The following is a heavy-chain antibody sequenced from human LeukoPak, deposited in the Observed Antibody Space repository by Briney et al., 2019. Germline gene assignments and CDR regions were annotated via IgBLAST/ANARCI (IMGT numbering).Heavy chain of an antibody. V-gene: IGHV3-23*01. CDR1: GFTFSNYA. CDR2: VSGRDTST. J-gene: IGHJ4*02. D-gene: IGHD3-9*01. Sequence: GGSLRLSCAASGFTFSNYAMSWVRQAPGKGLEWVSAVSGRDTSTYYTDSVKGRFTISRDNSKNTLYLQMNSLSAEDTATYYCAKWGDYDVLTGYYDSDYWGQGTPVTVSS. CDR3: AKWGDYDVLTGYYDSDY.